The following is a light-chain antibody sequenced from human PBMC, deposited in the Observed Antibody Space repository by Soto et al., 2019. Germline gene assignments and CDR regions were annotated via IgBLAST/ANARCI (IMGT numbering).Light chain of an antibody. V-gene: IGLV2-14*02. CDR2: EGT. CDR1: FSNVESNAL. J-gene: IGLJ2*01. Sequence: QAVVTQPASVSGSPGQSITISCTGTFSNVESNALVSWFQQHPGNVPKLVIYEGTKRPSGVSRRFSGSKSGNTASLTISGLQAEDEADYYCSSYISSSTFVVFGGGTKLTVL. CDR3: SSYISSSTFVV.